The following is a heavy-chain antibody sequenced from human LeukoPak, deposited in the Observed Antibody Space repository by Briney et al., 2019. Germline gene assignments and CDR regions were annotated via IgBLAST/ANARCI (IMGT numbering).Heavy chain of an antibody. CDR2: IYYSGST. Sequence: SETLSLTCTVSGGSISSGGYFWSWIRQHPGKGLEWIGYIYYSGSTNYNPSLKSRVTISVVTSKNQFSLKLSSVTAADTAVYYCARDYSNYGGWFDPWGQGTLVTVSS. CDR1: GGSISSGGYF. J-gene: IGHJ5*02. CDR3: ARDYSNYGGWFDP. V-gene: IGHV4-31*03. D-gene: IGHD4-11*01.